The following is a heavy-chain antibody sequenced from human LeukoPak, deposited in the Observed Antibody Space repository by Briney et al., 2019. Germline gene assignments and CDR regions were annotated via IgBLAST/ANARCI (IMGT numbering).Heavy chain of an antibody. V-gene: IGHV3-30*02. CDR3: AREHSAWYDY. CDR2: IRRDGSDR. CDR1: GFTFRNYD. J-gene: IGHJ4*02. Sequence: GGSLRLSCIPSGFTFRNYDMHWVRQAPGKGLGWVAFIRRDGSDRFHADSVKGRFTISRDNARNTLYLQMNSLRAEGSAIYYCAREHSAWYDYWGQGTLVTVSS. D-gene: IGHD6-19*01.